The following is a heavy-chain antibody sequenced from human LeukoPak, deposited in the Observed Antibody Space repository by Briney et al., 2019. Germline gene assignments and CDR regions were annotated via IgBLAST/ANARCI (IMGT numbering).Heavy chain of an antibody. J-gene: IGHJ6*03. V-gene: IGHV3-23*01. CDR3: AKVGPMTSVTRVFRSRTYYYYYMDV. CDR1: GFTFSNYA. Sequence: GGSLRLSCGASGFTFSNYAMRWVRQAPGKGREWVSSTIGIGGSTYYADSGKGRFTISRDNSKNTLYLQMNSLRAEDTAVYYCAKVGPMTSVTRVFRSRTYYYYYMDVWGKGTTVTVSS. D-gene: IGHD4-17*01. CDR2: TIGIGGST.